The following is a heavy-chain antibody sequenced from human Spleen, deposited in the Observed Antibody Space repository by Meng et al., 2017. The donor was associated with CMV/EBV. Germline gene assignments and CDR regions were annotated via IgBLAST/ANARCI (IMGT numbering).Heavy chain of an antibody. J-gene: IGHJ4*02. D-gene: IGHD1-7*01. Sequence: SGFTFSSYWMHWVRQAPGKGLVWISRINSEGSSTSYADSVKGRLTISRDNAKNTLYLQMNSLRAEDTAVYYCARGRYNWNSGDCFDYWGQGTLVTVSS. CDR2: INSEGSST. V-gene: IGHV3-74*01. CDR1: GFTFSSYW. CDR3: ARGRYNWNSGDCFDY.